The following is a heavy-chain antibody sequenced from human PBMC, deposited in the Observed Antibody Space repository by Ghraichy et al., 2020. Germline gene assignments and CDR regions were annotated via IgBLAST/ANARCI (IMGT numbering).Heavy chain of an antibody. V-gene: IGHV3-30*18. Sequence: GGSLRLSCAASGFTFSSYGMHWVRQAPGKGLEWVAVISYDGSNKYYADSVKGRFTISRDNSKNTLYLQMNSLRAEDTAVYYCAKDVQSLWSGSLGYWGQGTLVTVSS. CDR2: ISYDGSNK. CDR3: AKDVQSLWSGSLGY. J-gene: IGHJ4*02. CDR1: GFTFSSYG. D-gene: IGHD1-26*01.